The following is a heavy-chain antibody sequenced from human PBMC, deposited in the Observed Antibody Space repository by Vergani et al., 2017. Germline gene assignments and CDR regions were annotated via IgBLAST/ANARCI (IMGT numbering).Heavy chain of an antibody. Sequence: EVQLVESGGGLVQPGRSLRLSCAASGFTFDDYAMHWVRQAPGKGLEWVSGINWNSDSIAYADSVKGRFTISRDNAKNSLYLQMNSLRAEDTAFYYCAKAGFDSPYSMSPFFEYWGQGLLVTVSS. CDR2: INWNSDSI. D-gene: IGHD4-11*01. J-gene: IGHJ4*02. V-gene: IGHV3-9*01. CDR1: GFTFDDYA. CDR3: AKAGFDSPYSMSPFFEY.